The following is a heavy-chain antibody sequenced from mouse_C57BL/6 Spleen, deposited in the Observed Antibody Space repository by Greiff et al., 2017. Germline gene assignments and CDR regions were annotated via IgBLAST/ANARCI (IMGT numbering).Heavy chain of an antibody. CDR1: GFNIKNTY. V-gene: IGHV14-3*01. J-gene: IGHJ4*01. CDR2: IDPANGYT. Sequence: EVQLQQSVAALVRPGASVKLSCTASGFNIKNTYMHWVKQRPEQGLEWIGRIDPANGYTKYAPQFQGKATITADTSSNTAYLQLSSLTSEDTAIYYWASPPGEYAMDDGGPGTSVTVSS. CDR3: ASPPGEYAMDD.